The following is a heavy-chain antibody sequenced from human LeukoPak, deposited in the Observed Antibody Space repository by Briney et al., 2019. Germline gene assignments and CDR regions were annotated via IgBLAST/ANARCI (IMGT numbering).Heavy chain of an antibody. J-gene: IGHJ5*02. D-gene: IGHD5-24*01. CDR1: GGSFSGYY. CDR2: INHSGST. V-gene: IGHV4-34*01. Sequence: SETLSLTCAVYGGSFSGYYWSWIRQPPGRGLEGIGEINHSGSTNYNPSLKSRVTISVDTSKNQFSLKLSSVTAADTAVYYCARGRWLQLTWFDPWGQGTLVTVSS. CDR3: ARGRWLQLTWFDP.